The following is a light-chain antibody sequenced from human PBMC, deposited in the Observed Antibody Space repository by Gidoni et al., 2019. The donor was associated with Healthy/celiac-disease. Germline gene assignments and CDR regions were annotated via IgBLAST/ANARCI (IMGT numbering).Light chain of an antibody. Sequence: EIVLTQSPGTLSLSPGERATLSCRASQSVSSSYLAWYQQNPGQAPRLLIYGASSRATGIPDRFSGSGSGTDFTLTISRLEPEDFAVYYCQQLVGAFGQGTKVEIK. CDR1: QSVSSSY. V-gene: IGKV3-20*01. CDR3: QQLVGA. CDR2: GAS. J-gene: IGKJ1*01.